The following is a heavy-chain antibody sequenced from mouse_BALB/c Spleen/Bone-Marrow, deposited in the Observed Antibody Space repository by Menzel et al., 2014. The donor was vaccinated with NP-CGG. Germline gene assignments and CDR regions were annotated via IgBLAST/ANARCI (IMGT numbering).Heavy chain of an antibody. V-gene: IGHV5-17*02. J-gene: IGHJ4*01. Sequence: EVQVVESGGGLVQPGGSRKLSCAASGFTFSSFGMHWVRQAPEKGLEWVAYISNGSSTIYYADTVKGRFTISRDSPKNTLFLQMTSLRSEDTAMYYCARKGAMITHYYAMDYWGQGTSVTVSS. D-gene: IGHD2-4*01. CDR3: ARKGAMITHYYAMDY. CDR2: ISNGSSTI. CDR1: GFTFSSFG.